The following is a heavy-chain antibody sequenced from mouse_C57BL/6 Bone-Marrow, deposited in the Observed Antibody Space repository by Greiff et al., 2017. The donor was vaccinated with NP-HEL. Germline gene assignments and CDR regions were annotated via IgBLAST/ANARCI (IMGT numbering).Heavy chain of an antibody. V-gene: IGHV14-4*01. J-gene: IGHJ2*01. CDR3: TTAYYFDY. Sequence: EVQLQQSGAELVRPGASVKLSCTASSFNIKDDYMHWVKQRPEQGLEWIGWIDPENGDTEYASKFQGKATITADTSSNTAYLQLSSLTSEDTAVYYCTTAYYFDYWGQGTTLTVSS. CDR1: SFNIKDDY. CDR2: IDPENGDT.